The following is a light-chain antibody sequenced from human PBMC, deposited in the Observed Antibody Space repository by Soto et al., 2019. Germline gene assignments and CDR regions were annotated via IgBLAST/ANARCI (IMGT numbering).Light chain of an antibody. CDR2: DVS. J-gene: IGLJ1*01. CDR1: SSDVGGYNY. V-gene: IGLV2-14*01. CDR3: SSYTSSSTVYV. Sequence: QSALTQPASVSGSPGQSITISCTGTSSDVGGYNYVSWYQQHPGKAPKLMSYDVSNRPSGVSSRFSGSKSGNTASLTISGLQAEDEADYFCSSYTSSSTVYVFGTGTKLTVL.